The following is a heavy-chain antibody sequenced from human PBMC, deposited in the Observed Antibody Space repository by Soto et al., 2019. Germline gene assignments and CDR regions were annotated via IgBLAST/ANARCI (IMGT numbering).Heavy chain of an antibody. V-gene: IGHV3-9*01. CDR3: AKDLSHYYDSSGYPLYAFDI. CDR1: KFTFNKYD. J-gene: IGHJ3*02. Sequence: GGSLRLSCAASKFTFNKYDMHWVRQAPGKGLEWVSGISWNSGSIGYADSVKGRFTISRDNAKNSLYLQMNSLRAEDTALYYCAKDLSHYYDSSGYPLYAFDIWGQGTMVTVSS. D-gene: IGHD3-22*01. CDR2: ISWNSGSI.